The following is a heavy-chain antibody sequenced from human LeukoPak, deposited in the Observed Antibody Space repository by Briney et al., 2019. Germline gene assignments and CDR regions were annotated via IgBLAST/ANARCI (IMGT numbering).Heavy chain of an antibody. CDR2: INPNSGGT. CDR1: GYTFTGYY. V-gene: IGHV1-2*04. D-gene: IGHD3-10*01. J-gene: IGHJ5*02. CDR3: ASDQGSGNWFDP. Sequence: ASVKVSCKASGYTFTGYYMHWVRQAPGHGLEWMGWINPNSGGTNYAQKFQGWVTMTRDTSISTAYMGLRRLRSDDTAVYYCASDQGSGNWFDPWGQGTLVTVSS.